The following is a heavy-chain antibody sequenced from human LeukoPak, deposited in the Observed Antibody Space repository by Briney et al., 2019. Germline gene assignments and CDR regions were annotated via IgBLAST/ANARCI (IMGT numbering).Heavy chain of an antibody. V-gene: IGHV3-21*04. J-gene: IGHJ4*02. CDR3: AKEYHRYDSSGYFDY. D-gene: IGHD3-22*01. Sequence: PGGSLRLSCAASGFTFSSYSMNWVRQAPGKGLEWVSSISSSSSYIYYADSVKGRFTISRDNAKNSLYLQMNSLRAEDTAVYYCAKEYHRYDSSGYFDYWGQGTLVTVSS. CDR2: ISSSSSYI. CDR1: GFTFSSYS.